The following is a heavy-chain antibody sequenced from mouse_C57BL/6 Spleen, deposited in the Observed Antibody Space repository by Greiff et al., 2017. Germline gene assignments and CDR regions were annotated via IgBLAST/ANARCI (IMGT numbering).Heavy chain of an antibody. V-gene: IGHV5-17*01. CDR3: ARPRNYAYYCDY. D-gene: IGHD2-1*01. CDR2: ISSGSSTI. CDR1: GFTFSDYG. J-gene: IGHJ2*01. Sequence: EVKLVESGGGLVKPGGSLKLSCAASGFTFSDYGMHWVRQAPEKGLEWVAYISSGSSTIYYADTVTGRFTISRDNAKNTLFLQMTSLRSEDTAMDYCARPRNYAYYCDYWGQGTTLTVSS.